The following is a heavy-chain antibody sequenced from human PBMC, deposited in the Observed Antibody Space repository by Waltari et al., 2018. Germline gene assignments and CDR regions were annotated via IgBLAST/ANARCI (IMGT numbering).Heavy chain of an antibody. V-gene: IGHV4-34*01. CDR3: ARANSYYYYMDV. Sequence: QVQLQQWGAGLLKPSETLSLTCAVYGGSFSGYYWSWIRQPPGKGLEWIGEINHSGSTNYTPSLKSRVTISVDTSKNQFSLKLSSVTAADTAVYYCARANSYYYYMDVWGKGTTVTVSS. CDR2: INHSGST. J-gene: IGHJ6*03. CDR1: GGSFSGYY.